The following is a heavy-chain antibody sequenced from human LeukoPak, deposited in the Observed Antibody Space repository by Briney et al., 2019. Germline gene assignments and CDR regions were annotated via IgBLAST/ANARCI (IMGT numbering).Heavy chain of an antibody. CDR2: IKQDGSEK. V-gene: IGHV3-7*01. J-gene: IGHJ6*02. Sequence: GGSLRLSCAASGFTFSSYWMSWVRQAPGKGLEWVANIKQDGSEKYYVDSVKGRFTISRDNAKNSLYLQMNSLRAEDTAVYYCARDTVTTLDYYYGMDVWGQGTTVTVSS. D-gene: IGHD4-17*01. CDR3: ARDTVTTLDYYYGMDV. CDR1: GFTFSSYW.